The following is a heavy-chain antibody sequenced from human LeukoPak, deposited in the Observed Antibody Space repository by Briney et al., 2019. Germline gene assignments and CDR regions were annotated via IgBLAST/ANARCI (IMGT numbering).Heavy chain of an antibody. CDR1: GGTFSSYA. CDR2: IIPIFGTA. V-gene: IGHV1-69*05. D-gene: IGHD3-9*01. J-gene: IGHJ4*02. CDR3: ASGPRYFDWLLEDY. Sequence: ASVKVSCKASGGTFSSYAISWVRQAPGQGLEWMGGIIPIFGTANYAQKFQGRVTITTDESTSTAYMELSSLRSDDTAVYYCASGPRYFDWLLEDYWGQGTLVTVSS.